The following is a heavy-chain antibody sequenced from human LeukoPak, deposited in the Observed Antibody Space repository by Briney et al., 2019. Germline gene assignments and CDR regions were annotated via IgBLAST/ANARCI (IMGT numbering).Heavy chain of an antibody. CDR2: IIPILGIA. J-gene: IGHJ6*02. CDR1: GGTFSSYT. D-gene: IGHD6-19*01. Sequence: EASVKVSCKASGGTFSSYTISWVRQAPGQGVEWMGRIIPILGIANYAQKFQGRVTITADKSTSTAYMELSSLRSEDTAVYYCARETEWLVETYYYYGMDVWGQGTTVTVSS. V-gene: IGHV1-69*10. CDR3: ARETEWLVETYYYYGMDV.